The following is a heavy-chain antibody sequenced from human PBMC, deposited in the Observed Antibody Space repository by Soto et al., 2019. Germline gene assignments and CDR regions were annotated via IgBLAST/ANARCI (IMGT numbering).Heavy chain of an antibody. D-gene: IGHD2-15*01. CDR2: ISWNSGSI. V-gene: IGHV3-9*01. Sequence: GGSLRLSCAASGFTFDDYAMHWVRQAPGKGLEWVSGISWNSGSIGYADSVKGRFTISRDNAKNSLYLQMNSLRAEDTAVYYCARDLGCSGGSCYPGSYWGQGTLVTVSS. CDR1: GFTFDDYA. J-gene: IGHJ4*02. CDR3: ARDLGCSGGSCYPGSY.